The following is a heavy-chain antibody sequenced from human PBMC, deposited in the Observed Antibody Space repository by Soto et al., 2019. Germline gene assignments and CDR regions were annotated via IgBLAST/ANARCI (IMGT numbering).Heavy chain of an antibody. CDR1: GGTFSSYA. J-gene: IGHJ5*02. CDR3: ARDPPFRGWILGGWFDP. V-gene: IGHV1-69*01. D-gene: IGHD6-19*01. Sequence: QVQLVQSGAEVKKPGSSVKVSCKASGGTFSSYAISWVRQAPGQGLEWMGGIIPIFGTANYAQKFQGRVTITADESTSTAYMELSRLRSEDTAVYYCARDPPFRGWILGGWFDPWGQGTLVTVSS. CDR2: IIPIFGTA.